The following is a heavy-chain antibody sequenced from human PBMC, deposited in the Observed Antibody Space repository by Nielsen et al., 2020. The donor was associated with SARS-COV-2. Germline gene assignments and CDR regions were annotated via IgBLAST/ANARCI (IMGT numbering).Heavy chain of an antibody. J-gene: IGHJ6*02. D-gene: IGHD3-16*01. CDR1: GFTFSDHY. CDR3: AKSAMGGYYYGMDV. Sequence: SLKISCAASGFTFSDHYMTWIRQTPGKGLEWVSGISWNSGSIGYADSVKGRFTISRDNSKNTLYLQMNSLRAEDTAVYYCAKSAMGGYYYGMDVWGQGTTVTVSS. CDR2: ISWNSGSI. V-gene: IGHV3-9*01.